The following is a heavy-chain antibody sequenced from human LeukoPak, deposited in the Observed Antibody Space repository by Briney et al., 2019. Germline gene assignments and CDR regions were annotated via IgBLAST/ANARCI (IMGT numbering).Heavy chain of an antibody. CDR2: MNPNRGNT. CDR1: GYTFTSYD. Sequence: GASVKVSCKASGYTFTSYDINWVRQATGQGLEWMGWMNPNRGNTGYPQKFQGRVTRTRNTSISTAYMELSSLRSEDTAVYYCARRYYYDSSGTDYWGQGTLVTVSS. V-gene: IGHV1-8*01. CDR3: ARRYYYDSSGTDY. J-gene: IGHJ4*02. D-gene: IGHD3-22*01.